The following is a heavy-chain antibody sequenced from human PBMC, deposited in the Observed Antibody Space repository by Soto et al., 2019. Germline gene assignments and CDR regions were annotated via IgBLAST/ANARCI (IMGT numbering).Heavy chain of an antibody. Sequence: QVQLQESGPGLVKPSETLSLTCTVSGGSLSSYYWSWIRQPPGKGLEWIGYVYYRGTTSYNPSLKSRVTISVDTSKNQFSLNLNSVTAADTAVYYCARHRYSYGVYYFDYWGQGTLVTVSS. CDR2: VYYRGTT. CDR1: GGSLSSYY. CDR3: ARHRYSYGVYYFDY. V-gene: IGHV4-59*08. D-gene: IGHD5-18*01. J-gene: IGHJ4*02.